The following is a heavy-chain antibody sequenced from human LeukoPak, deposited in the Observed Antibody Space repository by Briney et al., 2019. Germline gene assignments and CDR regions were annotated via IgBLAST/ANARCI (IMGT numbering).Heavy chain of an antibody. CDR3: ARGRGRQVGTRWHPDTHHDY. CDR2: IHYPEST. CDR1: GFSISSGYF. J-gene: IGHJ4*02. D-gene: IGHD6-13*01. V-gene: IGHV4-38-2*01. Sequence: SETLSLTCAVSGFSISSGYFWGWIRRPPGKGLEWIGNIHYPESTYYNPSLNSRLTISIDTSKNHFSLKLSSVTAADTALYYCARGRGRQVGTRWHPDTHHDYWGQGILVTVSS.